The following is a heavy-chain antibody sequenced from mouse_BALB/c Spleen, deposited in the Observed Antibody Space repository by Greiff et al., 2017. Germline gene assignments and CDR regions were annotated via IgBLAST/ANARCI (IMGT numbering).Heavy chain of an antibody. Sequence: QVQLKESGPELVRPGVSVKISCKGSGYTFTDYAMHWVKQSHAKSLEWIGVISTYYGNTNYNQKFKGKATMTVDKSSSTAYMELARLTSEDSAIYYCARGGNSHFDYWGQGTTLTVSS. V-gene: IGHV1-67*01. CDR1: GYTFTDYA. CDR3: ARGGNSHFDY. J-gene: IGHJ2*01. CDR2: ISTYYGNT.